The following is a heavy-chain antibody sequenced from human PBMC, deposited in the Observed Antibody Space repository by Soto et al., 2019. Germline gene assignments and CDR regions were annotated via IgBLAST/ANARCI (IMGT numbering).Heavy chain of an antibody. CDR3: ARGATILGVVTRGRMDV. Sequence: QPGGSLRLSCAASGFTVSNNFMIWVRQAPGKGLEWVSTLFSGGTTCHADSVKGRFTISRDNSKNTRYLQMNSLRAEDTAVYYCARGATILGVVTRGRMDVWGQGTTVTVSS. J-gene: IGHJ6*02. CDR1: GFTVSNNF. V-gene: IGHV3-53*01. CDR2: LFSGGTT. D-gene: IGHD3-3*01.